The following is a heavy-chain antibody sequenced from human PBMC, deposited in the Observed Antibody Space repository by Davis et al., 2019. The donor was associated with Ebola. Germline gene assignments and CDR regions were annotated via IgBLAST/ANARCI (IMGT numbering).Heavy chain of an antibody. J-gene: IGHJ3*01. Sequence: GGSLRLSCAASGFMFSSYWMSWVRQAPGKGLEWVSTLGLSADTYYADSVKGRFTISRDNSKKTLYLQMNSLRVEDTAIYYCAKDTINVWFDVWGQGTMVTVSS. CDR3: AKDTINVWFDV. CDR1: GFMFSSYW. D-gene: IGHD3-10*01. CDR2: LGLSADT. V-gene: IGHV3-23*01.